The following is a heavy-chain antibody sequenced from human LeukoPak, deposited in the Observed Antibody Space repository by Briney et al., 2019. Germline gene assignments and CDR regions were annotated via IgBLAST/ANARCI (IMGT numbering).Heavy chain of an antibody. D-gene: IGHD3-3*01. J-gene: IGHJ4*02. V-gene: IGHV3-48*01. CDR2: ISSSSSTI. CDR1: GFTFSLYS. CDR3: AFWSGQACFDY. Sequence: GGSLRLSCAASGFTFSLYSLNWVRQAPGKGLEWVSYISSSSSTIYYADSVKGRFTISRDNAKNSLYLQMNNLRAEDTAVYYCAFWSGQACFDYWGQGTLVTVSS.